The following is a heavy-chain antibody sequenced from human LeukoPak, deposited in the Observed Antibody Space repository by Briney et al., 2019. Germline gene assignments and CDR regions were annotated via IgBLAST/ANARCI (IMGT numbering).Heavy chain of an antibody. Sequence: PGGSLRLSCAASGFTFSNYWMSWVRQAPGKGLEWVANINPDGSGKNYVDSVKGRFTISRDNAKNSLYLEMNSLRGEDTALYYCGADAFNCCADAFDVWGHGTVVTVSS. CDR2: INPDGSGK. CDR3: GADAFNCCADAFDV. J-gene: IGHJ3*01. CDR1: GFTFSNYW. V-gene: IGHV3-7*01. D-gene: IGHD5-24*01.